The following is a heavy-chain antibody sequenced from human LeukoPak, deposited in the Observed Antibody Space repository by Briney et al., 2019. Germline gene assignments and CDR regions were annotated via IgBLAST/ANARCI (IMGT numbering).Heavy chain of an antibody. CDR2: ISYDGSNK. CDR3: ARDYVAVAGVIDY. CDR1: GFTFSSYA. Sequence: GRSLRLSCAASGFTFSSYAMHWVRQAPGKGLEWVAVISYDGSNKYYADSVKGRFTISRDNSKNTLYLQMNSLRAEDTAVYYCARDYVAVAGVIDYWGQGTLVTVSS. V-gene: IGHV3-30-3*01. D-gene: IGHD6-19*01. J-gene: IGHJ4*02.